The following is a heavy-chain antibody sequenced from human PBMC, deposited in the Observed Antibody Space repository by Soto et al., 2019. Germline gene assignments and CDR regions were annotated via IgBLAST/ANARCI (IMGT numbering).Heavy chain of an antibody. J-gene: IGHJ4*02. CDR1: GSSISPYS. V-gene: IGHV4-59*01. CDR3: TRVGGYYGDYPNFDY. Sequence: SETLSLTCTVSGSSISPYSWSWIRQPPGKGLEWIGYIYYTGSTKYNPSLKSRVTISLVTSRNQLSLKLSSVTAADTAVYYCTRVGGYYGDYPNFDYWGPGTLVTVSS. CDR2: IYYTGST. D-gene: IGHD4-17*01.